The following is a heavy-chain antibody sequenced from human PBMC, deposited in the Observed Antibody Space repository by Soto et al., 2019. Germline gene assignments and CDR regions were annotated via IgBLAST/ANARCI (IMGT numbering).Heavy chain of an antibody. CDR1: GYTFTSYG. D-gene: IGHD3-22*01. J-gene: IGHJ4*02. Sequence: ASVKVSCKASGYTFTSYGISWVRQAPGQGLEWMGWISAYNGNTNYAQKLQGRVTMTTDTSTSTAYMELRSLRSDDTAVYYCAIAYYYDSSGYYYPLVYWGQGTLVTVSS. V-gene: IGHV1-18*01. CDR2: ISAYNGNT. CDR3: AIAYYYDSSGYYYPLVY.